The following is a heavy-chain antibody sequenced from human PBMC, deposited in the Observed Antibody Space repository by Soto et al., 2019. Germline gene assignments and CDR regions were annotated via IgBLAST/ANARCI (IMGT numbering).Heavy chain of an antibody. CDR3: AKDKGVFNWATSYFDY. D-gene: IGHD1-1*01. Sequence: VGSLRLSCAASGLTFSNYAMHWVRQAPGKGLEWVALTSYDGNNEYYTDSVKGRFTISRDNSKNTLFLQMNSPRPEDTAVYYCAKDKGVFNWATSYFDYWGQGALVTVSS. CDR2: TSYDGNNE. CDR1: GLTFSNYA. J-gene: IGHJ4*02. V-gene: IGHV3-30*18.